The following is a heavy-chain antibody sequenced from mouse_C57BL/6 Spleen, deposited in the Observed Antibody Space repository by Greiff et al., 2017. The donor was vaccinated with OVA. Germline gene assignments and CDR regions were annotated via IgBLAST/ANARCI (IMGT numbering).Heavy chain of an antibody. J-gene: IGHJ3*01. V-gene: IGHV5-12*01. Sequence: EVKLMESGGGLVQPGGSLKLSCAASGFTFSDYYMYWVRQTPEKRLEWVAYISNGGGSTYYPDTVKGRFTISRDNAKNTLYLQMSRLKSEDTAMYYCARETDTSFAYWGQGTLVTVSA. CDR3: ARETDTSFAY. CDR1: GFTFSDYY. D-gene: IGHD3-3*01. CDR2: ISNGGGST.